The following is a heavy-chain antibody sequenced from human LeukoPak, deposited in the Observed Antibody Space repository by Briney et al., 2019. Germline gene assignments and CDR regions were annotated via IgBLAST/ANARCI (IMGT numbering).Heavy chain of an antibody. Sequence: GESLKVSCKGSGYIFTNYWIAWVRQMPGKGLEWMGIIYPGDSDTRYSPSFQGQVTISADKSISTAYLQWSSLKASDTAMYYCARAREVRDAFDIWGQGTMVTVSS. D-gene: IGHD3-10*01. J-gene: IGHJ3*02. CDR3: ARAREVRDAFDI. CDR2: IYPGDSDT. CDR1: GYIFTNYW. V-gene: IGHV5-51*01.